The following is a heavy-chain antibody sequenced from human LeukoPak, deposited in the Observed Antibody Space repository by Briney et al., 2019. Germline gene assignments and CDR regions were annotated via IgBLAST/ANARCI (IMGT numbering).Heavy chain of an antibody. Sequence: PGGSLRLSCAASGFTFSSYAMSWVRQAPGKGLEWVSAISGSGGSTYYADSVKGRFTISRDNSKNTLYLQMNSLRAEDTAVYYCAKDFLHGSGSYQTYYYYGMDVRGQGTTVTGSS. CDR2: ISGSGGST. CDR3: AKDFLHGSGSYQTYYYYGMDV. CDR1: GFTFSSYA. D-gene: IGHD3-10*01. V-gene: IGHV3-23*01. J-gene: IGHJ6*02.